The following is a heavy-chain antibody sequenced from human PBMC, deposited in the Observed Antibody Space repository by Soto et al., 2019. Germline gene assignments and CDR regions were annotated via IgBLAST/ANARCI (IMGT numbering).Heavy chain of an antibody. Sequence: TGESLKISCKGSGYSFTSYWISWVRQMPGKGLEWMGRIDPSDSYTNYSPSLQGHVTISADKSISTAYLQWSSLKASDTAMYYCARLVVVPAAIYGTDVWGQGTTVTVSS. D-gene: IGHD2-2*01. CDR2: IDPSDSYT. J-gene: IGHJ6*02. V-gene: IGHV5-10-1*01. CDR3: ARLVVVPAAIYGTDV. CDR1: GYSFTSYW.